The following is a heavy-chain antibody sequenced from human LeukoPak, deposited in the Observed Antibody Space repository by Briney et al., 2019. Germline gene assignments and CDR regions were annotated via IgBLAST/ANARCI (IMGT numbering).Heavy chain of an antibody. CDR1: GGTFSSYA. CDR3: ARSVFYCTNGVCYTEYFQH. CDR2: IIPIFGTA. J-gene: IGHJ1*01. D-gene: IGHD2-8*01. Sequence: SVKVSCKASGGTFSSYAISWVRQAPGQGLEWMGGIIPIFGTANYAQKFQGRVTITTDESTSTAYMELSSLRSGGTAVYYCARSVFYCTNGVCYTEYFQHWGQGTLVTVSS. V-gene: IGHV1-69*05.